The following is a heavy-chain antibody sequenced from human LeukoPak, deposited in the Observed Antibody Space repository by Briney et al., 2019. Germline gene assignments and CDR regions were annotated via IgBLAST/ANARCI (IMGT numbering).Heavy chain of an antibody. V-gene: IGHV1-2*02. Sequence: ASVKVSCKASGYTFTSYYMHWVRQAPGQGLEWMGWINPNSGGTNYAQKFQGRVTMTRDTSISTAYMELSRLRSDDTAVYYCARVPRGIAAAGTHYFDYWGQGTLVTVSS. D-gene: IGHD6-13*01. CDR1: GYTFTSYY. J-gene: IGHJ4*02. CDR3: ARVPRGIAAAGTHYFDY. CDR2: INPNSGGT.